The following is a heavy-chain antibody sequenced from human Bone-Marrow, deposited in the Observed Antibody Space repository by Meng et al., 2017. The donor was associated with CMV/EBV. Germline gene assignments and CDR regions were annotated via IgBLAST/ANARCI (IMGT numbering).Heavy chain of an antibody. CDR2: IYPGDSDT. V-gene: IGHV5-51*01. CDR1: GYSFTDFW. J-gene: IGHJ4*02. Sequence: GGSLRLSCQASGYSFTDFWIGWVRQMPGKGLEWMGIIYPGDSDTRYSPSFQGQVTISVDKSISTAYLQWSSLMASDSAMYYCARRDMTRGAVGAIDYWGQGTLVTVSS. CDR3: ARRDMTRGAVGAIDY. D-gene: IGHD1-26*01.